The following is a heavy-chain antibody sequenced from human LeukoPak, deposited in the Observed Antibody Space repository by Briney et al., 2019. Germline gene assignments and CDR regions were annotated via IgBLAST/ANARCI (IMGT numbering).Heavy chain of an antibody. Sequence: GGSLRLSCAASGFTFSDYYMSWIRQAPGKGLEWVSYISGSGTTIYCEDSLKGRFTISRDNAKNSLFLQMSSLRAEDTAVYYCARRTGHFDFDYWGQGTLVTVS. V-gene: IGHV3-11*01. CDR1: GFTFSDYY. CDR3: ARRTGHFDFDY. CDR2: ISGSGTTI. J-gene: IGHJ4*02. D-gene: IGHD1-14*01.